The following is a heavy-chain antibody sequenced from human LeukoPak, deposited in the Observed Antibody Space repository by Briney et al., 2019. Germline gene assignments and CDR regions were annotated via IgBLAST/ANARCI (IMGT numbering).Heavy chain of an antibody. D-gene: IGHD2/OR15-2a*01. V-gene: IGHV1-24*01. Sequence: ASVKVSCKVSGYTLTELSMHWVRQAPGKGLEWMGGFDPEDGETIYAQKFQGRVTMTEDTSTDTAYMELSSLRSEDTAIYYCARPLAPVILNAFDIWGQGTMVTVSS. CDR2: FDPEDGET. J-gene: IGHJ3*02. CDR1: GYTLTELS. CDR3: ARPLAPVILNAFDI.